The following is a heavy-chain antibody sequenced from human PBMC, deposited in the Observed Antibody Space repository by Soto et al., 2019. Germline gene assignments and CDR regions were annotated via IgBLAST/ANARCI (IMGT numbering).Heavy chain of an antibody. Sequence: AESLSLTCAVYGGSFSGYDWSWIRQPPGKGLEWIGEINHSGNTNYNPSLKSRVTISVDTSKNQLSLKLSSVTAADTALYYCARVTRNCFDPWGQGTLVTVSS. D-gene: IGHD2-21*01. CDR1: GGSFSGYD. J-gene: IGHJ5*02. CDR2: INHSGNT. V-gene: IGHV4-34*01. CDR3: ARVTRNCFDP.